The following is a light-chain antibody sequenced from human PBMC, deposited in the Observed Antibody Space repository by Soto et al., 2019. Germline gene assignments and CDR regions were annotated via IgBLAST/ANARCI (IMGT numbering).Light chain of an antibody. CDR3: QQFKDYVWT. Sequence: DIQMTQSPSTLSASVGDRVTITCRASQGISSWLAWYQQKPGRAPSLIIYDASTLERGVPSRFSGSGSGTEFTLIISNLQPDDFATYYCQQFKDYVWTFGQGTKVDIK. V-gene: IGKV1-5*01. J-gene: IGKJ1*01. CDR2: DAS. CDR1: QGISSW.